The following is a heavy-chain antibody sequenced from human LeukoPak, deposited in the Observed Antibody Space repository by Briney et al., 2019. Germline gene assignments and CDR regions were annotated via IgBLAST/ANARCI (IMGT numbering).Heavy chain of an antibody. D-gene: IGHD4/OR15-4a*01. CDR3: ARDLTTPPYNWFDP. CDR2: VDASGRT. Sequence: SETLSLTCAVSGGSISSSYWWSWIRQPAGKGLEWIGLVDASGRTNYNPSLQSRVTMSVDTSKNQFSLKMSSVTAADTAVYYCARDLTTPPYNWFDPWGQGILVTVSS. CDR1: GGSISSSYW. V-gene: IGHV4-59*10. J-gene: IGHJ5*02.